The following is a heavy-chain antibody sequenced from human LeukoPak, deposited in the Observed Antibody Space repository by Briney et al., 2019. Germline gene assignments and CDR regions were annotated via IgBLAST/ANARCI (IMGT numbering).Heavy chain of an antibody. J-gene: IGHJ4*02. CDR3: ARDLPAVTTLDY. CDR1: GFTFSSYE. V-gene: IGHV3-48*03. D-gene: IGHD4-17*01. Sequence: GGSLRLSCVASGFTFSSYEMNWVRQAPGKGLEWLSYIGSSDSTTHYADSVKGRFTISRDNAKNSLYLQMNSLRAEDTAVYYCARDLPAVTTLDYWGQGTLVTVSS. CDR2: IGSSDSTT.